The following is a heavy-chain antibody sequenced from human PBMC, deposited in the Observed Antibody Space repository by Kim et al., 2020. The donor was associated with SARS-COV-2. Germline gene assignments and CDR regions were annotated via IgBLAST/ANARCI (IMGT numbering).Heavy chain of an antibody. V-gene: IGHV3-7*03. Sequence: GGSLRLSCAASGFTFSSYWMSWVRQAPGKGLEWVANIKQDGSEKYYVDSVKGRFTISRDNAKNSLYLQMNSLRAEDTAVYYCARGRVGGVRYFDWSDRYPYYFDYWGQGTLVTVSS. CDR3: ARGRVGGVRYFDWSDRYPYYFDY. J-gene: IGHJ4*02. D-gene: IGHD3-9*01. CDR1: GFTFSSYW. CDR2: IKQDGSEK.